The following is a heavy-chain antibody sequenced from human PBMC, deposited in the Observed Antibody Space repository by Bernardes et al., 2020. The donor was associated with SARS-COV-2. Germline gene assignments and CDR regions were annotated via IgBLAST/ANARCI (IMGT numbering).Heavy chain of an antibody. Sequence: GGSLRLSCAVSGFTVSSKYMNWVRQAPGKGLELVSVIQSGGYTNYADSVKGRFTVSRDTSENTVSLQMNSLRAEDTAVYYCARGLRWAFDYWGQGTLVSVSS. D-gene: IGHD4-17*01. J-gene: IGHJ4*02. CDR1: GFTVSSKY. V-gene: IGHV3-53*01. CDR3: ARGLRWAFDY. CDR2: IQSGGYT.